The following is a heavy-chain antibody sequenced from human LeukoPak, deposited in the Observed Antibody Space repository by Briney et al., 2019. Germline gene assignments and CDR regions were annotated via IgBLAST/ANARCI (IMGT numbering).Heavy chain of an antibody. Sequence: GGSLRLSCEASAFIFSGHWLNWVRQTPGKGLEWVAVISYDGSNKYYADSVKGRFTISRDNSKNTLYLQMNSLRAEDTAVYYCAPTRSSSWPGYFQHWGQGTLVTVSS. CDR1: AFIFSGHW. D-gene: IGHD6-13*01. J-gene: IGHJ1*01. CDR2: ISYDGSNK. CDR3: APTRSSSWPGYFQH. V-gene: IGHV3-30*03.